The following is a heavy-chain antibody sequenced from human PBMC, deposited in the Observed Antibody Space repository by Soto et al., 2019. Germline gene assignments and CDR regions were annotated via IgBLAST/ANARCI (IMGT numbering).Heavy chain of an antibody. CDR2: IYYSGGT. CDR3: ARDYYGSGSYYTNWFDP. J-gene: IGHJ5*02. Sequence: SETLSLTCTVSGGSISSYYWSWIRQPPGKGLEWIGYIYYSGGTNYNPSLKSRVTISVDTSKNQFSLKLSSVTAADTAVYYCARDYYGSGSYYTNWFDPWGQGTLVTVSS. V-gene: IGHV4-59*01. D-gene: IGHD3-10*01. CDR1: GGSISSYY.